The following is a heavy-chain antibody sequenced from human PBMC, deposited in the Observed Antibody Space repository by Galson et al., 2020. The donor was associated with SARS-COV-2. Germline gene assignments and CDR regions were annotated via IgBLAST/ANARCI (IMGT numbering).Heavy chain of an antibody. CDR1: GDSVSSNSAA. V-gene: IGHV6-1*01. CDR3: AGRVAGAGSLHI. J-gene: IGHJ3*02. CDR2: TYYRSQWST. D-gene: IGHD1-26*01. Sequence: SQTLSLTCAISGDSVSSNSAAWNWIRQSPSRGLEWLGRTYYRSQWSTDYAVSVKSRITINPDTSKNQFSLQLNSVTPEDTAIYYCAGRVAGAGSLHIWGQGRMFIVSS.